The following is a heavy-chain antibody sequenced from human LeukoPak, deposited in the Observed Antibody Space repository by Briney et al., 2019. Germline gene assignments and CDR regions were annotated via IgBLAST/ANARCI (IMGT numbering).Heavy chain of an antibody. CDR2: INTDTRNP. V-gene: IGHV7-4-1*02. CDR3: ARKYIGNYLLEY. CDR1: GYSFTSHG. Sequence: ASVKVSCKASGYSFTSHGMNWVRQAPGQGREWMGWINTDTRNPTYAQGFTGRFVFSLDTSVNTAYLQITSLTAEDTAVYYCARKYIGNYLLEYWGQGTLVTVSS. J-gene: IGHJ4*02. D-gene: IGHD1-26*01.